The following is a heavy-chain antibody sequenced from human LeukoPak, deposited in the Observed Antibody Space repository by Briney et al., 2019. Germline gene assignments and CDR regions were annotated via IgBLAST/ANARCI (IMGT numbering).Heavy chain of an antibody. CDR3: ARDSDTPIDSSESYYYGMDV. CDR1: GFTFSSYA. Sequence: PGRSLRLSCAASGFTFSSYAMPWVRQAPGKGLEWVAVISYDGSNKYYADSVKGRFTISRDNSKNTLYLQMNSLRAEDTAVYYCARDSDTPIDSSESYYYGMDVWGQGTTVTVSS. V-gene: IGHV3-30-3*01. D-gene: IGHD3-22*01. CDR2: ISYDGSNK. J-gene: IGHJ6*02.